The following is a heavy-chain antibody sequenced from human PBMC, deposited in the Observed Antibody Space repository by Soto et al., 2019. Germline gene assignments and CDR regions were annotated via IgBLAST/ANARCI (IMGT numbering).Heavy chain of an antibody. Sequence: EVQLLESGGGLVQPGGSLRLSCAASGFTFSSYAMSWVRQAPGKGLEWVSAISGSGGSTYYADSVKGRFTISRDNSKNTLYLQMNSLRAEDTAVYYCAKGILEDIVLMVYAVGFDLWGQGTMVTVSS. CDR3: AKGILEDIVLMVYAVGFDL. V-gene: IGHV3-23*01. J-gene: IGHJ3*01. D-gene: IGHD2-8*01. CDR1: GFTFSSYA. CDR2: ISGSGGST.